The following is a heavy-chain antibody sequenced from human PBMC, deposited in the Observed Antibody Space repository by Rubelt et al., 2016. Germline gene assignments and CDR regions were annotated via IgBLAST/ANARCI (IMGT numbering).Heavy chain of an antibody. D-gene: IGHD6-6*01. J-gene: IGHJ6*02. Sequence: GSGKGLEWVANIKQDGNEKYYLDSVKGRFTISRDNAKNSLFLEMNSLRPEDTALYYCAKDILASIAANMDVWGQGTTVTISS. CDR3: AKDILASIAANMDV. V-gene: IGHV3-7*03. CDR2: IKQDGNEK.